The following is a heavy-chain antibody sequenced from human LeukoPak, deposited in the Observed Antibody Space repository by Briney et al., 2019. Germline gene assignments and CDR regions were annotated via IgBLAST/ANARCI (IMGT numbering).Heavy chain of an antibody. CDR1: GGTFSSHT. V-gene: IGHV1-69*02. CDR3: ARGVEMATITHFDY. J-gene: IGHJ4*02. D-gene: IGHD5-24*01. CDR2: IIPILGIA. Sequence: GASVKVSCKASGGTFSSHTISWVRQAPGQGLEWMGRIIPILGIANYAQKFQGRVTINADKSTTTSYMELSSLRSEGTAVYYCARGVEMATITHFDYWGQGTLVTVSS.